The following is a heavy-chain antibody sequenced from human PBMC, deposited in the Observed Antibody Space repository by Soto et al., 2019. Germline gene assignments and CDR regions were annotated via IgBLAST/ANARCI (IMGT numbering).Heavy chain of an antibody. CDR2: ISGSGGST. CDR1: GFTFSSYA. J-gene: IGHJ6*02. V-gene: IGHV3-23*01. CDR3: AKYDSWSGYYTEGYYYYCIDV. Sequence: EVQLLESGGGLVQPGGSLRLSCAASGFTFSSYAMSWVRQAPGKGLEWVSAISGSGGSTFYADSVKGRFTICRDNYKNALYLQMNSLRAEATAVYYCAKYDSWSGYYTEGYYYYCIDVWGQGTTVTVSS. D-gene: IGHD3-3*01.